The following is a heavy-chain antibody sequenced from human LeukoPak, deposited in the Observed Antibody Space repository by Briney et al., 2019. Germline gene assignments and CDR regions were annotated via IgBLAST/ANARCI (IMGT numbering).Heavy chain of an antibody. V-gene: IGHV4-4*07. J-gene: IGHJ5*02. CDR2: IYTSGST. Sequence: PSETLSLTCTVSGGSISSYYWSWVRQPAGKGLEWIGRIYTSGSTNYNLSLKSRVTISVDKSKNQFSLKLSSVTAADTAVYYCARDGDSSGWYNWFDPWGQGTLVTVSS. CDR1: GGSISSYY. CDR3: ARDGDSSGWYNWFDP. D-gene: IGHD6-19*01.